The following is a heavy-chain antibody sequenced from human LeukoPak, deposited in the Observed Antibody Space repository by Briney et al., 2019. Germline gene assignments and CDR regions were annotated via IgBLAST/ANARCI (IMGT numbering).Heavy chain of an antibody. V-gene: IGHV5-51*01. Sequence: TLGESLKISCQGSGYSFSSNWIDWVRQLPGKGLEWMGLIYPGDSETRYSPSFQGQVTISADKSISTAYVQWTSLKASDTAVYYCARRGSRSSGVYYGLDVWGQGTTVTVSS. D-gene: IGHD6-6*01. J-gene: IGHJ6*02. CDR1: GYSFSSNW. CDR2: IYPGDSET. CDR3: ARRGSRSSGVYYGLDV.